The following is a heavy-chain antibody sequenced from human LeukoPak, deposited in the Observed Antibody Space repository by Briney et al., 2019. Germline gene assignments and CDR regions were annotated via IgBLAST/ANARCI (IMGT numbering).Heavy chain of an antibody. Sequence: GASVKVSCKASGGTFSSYAISWVRQAPGQGLEWMGGIIPIFGTANYAQKFQGRVTITADGSTSTAYMELSSLRSEDTAVYYCARDHDWNLLYPSDAWGQGTLVTVSS. CDR3: ARDHDWNLLYPSDA. CDR2: IIPIFGTA. CDR1: GGTFSSYA. J-gene: IGHJ4*01. V-gene: IGHV1-69*13. D-gene: IGHD1-1*01.